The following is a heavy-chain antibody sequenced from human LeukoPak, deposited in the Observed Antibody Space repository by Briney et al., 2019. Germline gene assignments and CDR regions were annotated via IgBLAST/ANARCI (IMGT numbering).Heavy chain of an antibody. D-gene: IGHD6-13*01. J-gene: IGHJ4*02. Sequence: SETLSLTCAVSGGSITSSSYYWDWIRQPPGKGLEWIGSIYYTGSISYNPSLTSRVTISVDTSDNQFSLKLSSVTAADTAVYYCARFSSSTWAFDFWGQGTLVTVSS. V-gene: IGHV4-39*01. CDR2: IYYTGSI. CDR3: ARFSSSTWAFDF. CDR1: GGSITSSSYY.